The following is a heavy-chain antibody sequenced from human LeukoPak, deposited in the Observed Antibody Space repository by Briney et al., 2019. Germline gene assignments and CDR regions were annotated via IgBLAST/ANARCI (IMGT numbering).Heavy chain of an antibody. V-gene: IGHV3-21*04. CDR1: GFTFSTFS. CDR3: AKGPMGRGFDY. CDR2: ISSGSSYT. J-gene: IGHJ4*02. Sequence: GGSLRLSCAVSGFTFSTFSMNWVRQAPGKGLEWVSSISSGSSYTYYADSVKGRFTISRDNAKNSLYLQINSLRAEDTAIYYCAKGPMGRGFDYWGQGTLVTVSS. D-gene: IGHD3-10*01.